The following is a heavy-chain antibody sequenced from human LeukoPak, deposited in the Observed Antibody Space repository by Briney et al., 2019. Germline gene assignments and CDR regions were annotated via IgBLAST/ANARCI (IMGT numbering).Heavy chain of an antibody. CDR3: ARDHSSSGGYYFDY. CDR2: IYYSGTT. Sequence: SETLSLTCTVSGGSINSYYWDWIRQPPGKGLEWIGYIYYSGTTNYNPSLKSRVTISVDTSKNQFSLKLSSVTAADTAVYYCARDHSSSGGYYFDYWGQGTLVTVSS. D-gene: IGHD3-10*01. V-gene: IGHV4-59*01. J-gene: IGHJ4*02. CDR1: GGSINSYY.